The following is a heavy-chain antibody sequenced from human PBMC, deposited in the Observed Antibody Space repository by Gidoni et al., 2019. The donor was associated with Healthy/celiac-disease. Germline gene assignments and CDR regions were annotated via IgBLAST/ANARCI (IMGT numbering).Heavy chain of an antibody. CDR2: IKQDGSDK. CDR1: GFTFSSYW. D-gene: IGHD6-13*01. V-gene: IGHV3-7*01. CDR3: ARGYSSSWYVDYYYYGMDV. J-gene: IGHJ6*02. Sequence: EVQLVESGGGLVQPGGSLRLSCAASGFTFSSYWMSWVRQAPGKGLEWVANIKQDGSDKYYVDSVKGRFTISRDNAKNSLYLQMNSLRAEDTAVYYCARGYSSSWYVDYYYYGMDVWGQGTTVTVSS.